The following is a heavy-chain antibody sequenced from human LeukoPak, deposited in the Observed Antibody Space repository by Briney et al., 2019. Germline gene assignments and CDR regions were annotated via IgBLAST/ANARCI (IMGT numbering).Heavy chain of an antibody. V-gene: IGHV5-51*01. D-gene: IGHD3-22*01. Sequence: PGESLKISCKGSGYSFTSYWIGWVRQMPGKGLEWVGIIYPGDSDTRYSPSFQGQVTISADKSISTAYLQWSSLKASDTAMYYCARPGEWDYYDSSGYSLGAFDIWGQGTMVTVSS. CDR1: GYSFTSYW. CDR3: ARPGEWDYYDSSGYSLGAFDI. CDR2: IYPGDSDT. J-gene: IGHJ3*02.